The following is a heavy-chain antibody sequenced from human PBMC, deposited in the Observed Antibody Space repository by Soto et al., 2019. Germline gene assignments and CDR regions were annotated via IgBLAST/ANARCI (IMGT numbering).Heavy chain of an antibody. CDR3: ASGDYDFWGGPGGGMDV. CDR2: IIPIFGTA. V-gene: IGHV1-69*12. J-gene: IGHJ6*02. Sequence: QVQLVQSGAEVKKPGSSVKVSCKASGGTFSSYAISWVRQAPGQGLEWMGGIIPIFGTANYAQKFQGRVPITAEESPSTAYMERSSLRSEDTAVYYCASGDYDFWGGPGGGMDVWGQGTTVTVSS. D-gene: IGHD3-3*01. CDR1: GGTFSSYA.